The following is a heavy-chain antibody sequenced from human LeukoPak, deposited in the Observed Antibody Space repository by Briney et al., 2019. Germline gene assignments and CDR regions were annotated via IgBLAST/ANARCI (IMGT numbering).Heavy chain of an antibody. CDR1: GYSFTAYW. Sequence: GESLKISCKGSGYSFTAYWIAWVRQMPGKGLERMGIIYPGDSDTRYSPSFQGQVTISVDKSVSAAYLQWSSLKASDTAMYYCASPPTRECSSISCPLSYWGQGTLVTVSS. CDR2: IYPGDSDT. D-gene: IGHD2-2*01. CDR3: ASPPTRECSSISCPLSY. V-gene: IGHV5-51*01. J-gene: IGHJ4*02.